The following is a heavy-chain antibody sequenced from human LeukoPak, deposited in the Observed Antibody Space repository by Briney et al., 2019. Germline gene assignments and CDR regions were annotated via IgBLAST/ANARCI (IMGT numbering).Heavy chain of an antibody. J-gene: IGHJ4*02. V-gene: IGHV3-21*01. CDR3: ARDRGYFDN. Sequence: PGGSLRLSCAAPGFTFSIYSMNWVRQAPGKGLEWLSSITSSSNYIYYADSVKGRFTTSRDNVQNSLYLQMNSLRAEDTAMYYCARDRGYFDNWGQGTLVTVSS. CDR1: GFTFSIYS. CDR2: ITSSSNYI.